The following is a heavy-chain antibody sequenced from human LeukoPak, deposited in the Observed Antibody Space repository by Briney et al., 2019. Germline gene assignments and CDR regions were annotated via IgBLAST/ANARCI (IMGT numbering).Heavy chain of an antibody. CDR3: AKEVLPAAIDNWFDP. CDR2: ISGSGGST. V-gene: IGHV3-23*01. D-gene: IGHD2-2*01. CDR1: GFTFSSYA. Sequence: GASLRLSCAASGFTFSSYAMSWVRQAPGKGLEWVSAISGSGGSTYYADSVRGRFTISRDNSKNTLYLQMNSLRAEDTAIYYCAKEVLPAAIDNWFDPWGQGTLVTVSS. J-gene: IGHJ5*02.